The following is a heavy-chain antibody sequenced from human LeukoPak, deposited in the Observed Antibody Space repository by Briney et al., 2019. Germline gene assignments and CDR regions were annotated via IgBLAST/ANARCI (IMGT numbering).Heavy chain of an antibody. D-gene: IGHD2-21*02. J-gene: IGHJ4*02. Sequence: PGGSLRLSCVASGFTFSTYEMNWVRQAPGKGLEWVSYISSDDNIIFYADSVKGRFTVSRDNAKNSLFLQMNSLRAEDTAVYYCARGSAHCGGDCNDYWGQGTVVSVSS. CDR2: ISSDDNII. CDR1: GFTFSTYE. V-gene: IGHV3-48*03. CDR3: ARGSAHCGGDCNDY.